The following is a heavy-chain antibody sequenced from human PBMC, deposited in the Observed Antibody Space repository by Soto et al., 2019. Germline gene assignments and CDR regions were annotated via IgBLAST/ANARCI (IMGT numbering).Heavy chain of an antibody. Sequence: PGGSLRLSCAVSGFTFSTCAMSWVRQAPGKGLEWVSGISGSGGSTYYADSVKGRFTISRDNSKNTLHLQMNSLRAEDTAIYYCAKAMGIAVTYVMNVWGQGTTVTV. V-gene: IGHV3-23*01. CDR2: ISGSGGST. D-gene: IGHD6-19*01. CDR3: AKAMGIAVTYVMNV. CDR1: GFTFSTCA. J-gene: IGHJ6*02.